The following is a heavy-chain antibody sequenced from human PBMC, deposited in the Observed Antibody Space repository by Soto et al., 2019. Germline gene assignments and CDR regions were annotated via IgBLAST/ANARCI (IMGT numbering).Heavy chain of an antibody. Sequence: NPSETLSLTCTVSGGSISSSSYYWGWIRQPPGKGLEWIGSIYYSGSTYYNPSLKSRVTISVDTSKNQFSLKLSSVTAADTAVYYCARRKRYYYDSSGYYYENAFDIWGQGTMVTVSS. CDR2: IYYSGST. CDR3: ARRKRYYYDSSGYYYENAFDI. V-gene: IGHV4-39*01. J-gene: IGHJ3*02. CDR1: GGSISSSSYY. D-gene: IGHD3-22*01.